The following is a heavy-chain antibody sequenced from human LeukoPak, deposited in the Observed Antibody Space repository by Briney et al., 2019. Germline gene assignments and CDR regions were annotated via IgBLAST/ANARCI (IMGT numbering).Heavy chain of an antibody. V-gene: IGHV4-61*02. Sequence: SETLSLTCTVSGGTISSGSYYWNWIRQPAGKGLEWIGRIYTSGSTSYNPSLKSRVTISVDTSKNQFSLKLNSVTAADTAVYFCARVKAVVTPWVFDYWGQGSLVTVSS. J-gene: IGHJ4*02. CDR2: IYTSGST. CDR3: ARVKAVVTPWVFDY. D-gene: IGHD4-23*01. CDR1: GGTISSGSYY.